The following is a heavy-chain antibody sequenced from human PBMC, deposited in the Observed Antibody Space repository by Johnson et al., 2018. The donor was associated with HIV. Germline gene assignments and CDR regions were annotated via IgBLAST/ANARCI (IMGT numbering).Heavy chain of an antibody. J-gene: IGHJ3*02. Sequence: VQLVESGGGVVRPGGSLRLSCGVSGFKFDDNYMAWIRQSPGKGLEWVSYISSSGGTTHNADSVKGRFAISRNNADNSLYLQMNSLRTEDTAMYYCARERGYFGNPAFDIWGQGTMVTVSS. D-gene: IGHD4-23*01. CDR1: GFKFDDNY. CDR3: ARERGYFGNPAFDI. CDR2: ISSSGGTT. V-gene: IGHV3-11*04.